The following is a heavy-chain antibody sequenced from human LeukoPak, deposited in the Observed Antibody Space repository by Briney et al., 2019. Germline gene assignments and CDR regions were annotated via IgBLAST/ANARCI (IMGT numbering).Heavy chain of an antibody. D-gene: IGHD3-10*01. CDR3: ARGRSTDTGNGMDV. J-gene: IGHJ6*02. CDR2: IYYSGST. CDR1: GGSISSSSYY. V-gene: IGHV4-39*07. Sequence: NPSETLSLTCTVSGGSISSSSYYWGWIRQPPGKGLEWIGSIYYSGSTYYNPSLKSRVTISVDTSKNQFSLKLSSVTAADTAVYYCARGRSTDTGNGMDVWGQGTTVTVSS.